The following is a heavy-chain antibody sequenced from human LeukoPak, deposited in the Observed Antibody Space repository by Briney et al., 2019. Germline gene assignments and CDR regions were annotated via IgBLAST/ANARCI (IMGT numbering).Heavy chain of an antibody. Sequence: GRSLRLSCAASGFTFSSYGMHWVRQAPGKGLEWVAVIWYDGSNKYYADSVKGRFTISRDNSKNTLYLQMNSLRAEDTAVYYCARTYGYSYGHIDHWGQGTLVTVSS. V-gene: IGHV3-33*01. D-gene: IGHD5-18*01. CDR1: GFTFSSYG. CDR2: IWYDGSNK. CDR3: ARTYGYSYGHIDH. J-gene: IGHJ4*02.